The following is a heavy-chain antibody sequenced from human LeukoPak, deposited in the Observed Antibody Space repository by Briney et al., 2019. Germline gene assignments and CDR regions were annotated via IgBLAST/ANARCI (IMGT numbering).Heavy chain of an antibody. D-gene: IGHD4-17*01. J-gene: IGHJ6*03. CDR2: INHSGST. Sequence: SETLSLTCAVYGGSFSGYYWSWIRQPPGKGLEWIGEINHSGSTNYNPSLKSRVTISADTSNNQFSLKLNSVTPEDTAVYYCARESTPGDYPSYYYYYYMDVWGKGTTVTVSS. V-gene: IGHV4-34*01. CDR1: GGSFSGYY. CDR3: ARESTPGDYPSYYYYYYMDV.